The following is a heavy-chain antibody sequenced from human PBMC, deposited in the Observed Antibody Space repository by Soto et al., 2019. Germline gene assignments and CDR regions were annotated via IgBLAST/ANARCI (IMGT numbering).Heavy chain of an antibody. CDR1: GFTFSDYY. D-gene: IGHD1-26*01. Sequence: QVQLVESGGGLVKPGGSLRLSCAVSGFTFSDYYMTWIRQAPGKGLEWVSYISSSTSHTNYADSVKGRFTISRDNAKNSLFLQMNSLRAEDTAVYYCARGRGADADYFDFWGQGTLVTVSS. CDR3: ARGRGADADYFDF. J-gene: IGHJ4*02. V-gene: IGHV3-11*05. CDR2: ISSSTSHT.